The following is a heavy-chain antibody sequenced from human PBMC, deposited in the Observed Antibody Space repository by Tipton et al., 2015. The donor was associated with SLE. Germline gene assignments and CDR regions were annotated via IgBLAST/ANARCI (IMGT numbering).Heavy chain of an antibody. CDR1: GGSISSYY. CDR3: ARHAGDSYTDAFDI. Sequence: TLSLTCTVSGGSISSYYWSWTRQPAGKGLEWIGRIYTSGSTNYNPSLKSRVTMSVDTSKNQFSLKLSSVTAADTAVYYCARHAGDSYTDAFDIWGQGTMVTVSS. D-gene: IGHD3-16*02. J-gene: IGHJ3*02. CDR2: IYTSGST. V-gene: IGHV4-4*07.